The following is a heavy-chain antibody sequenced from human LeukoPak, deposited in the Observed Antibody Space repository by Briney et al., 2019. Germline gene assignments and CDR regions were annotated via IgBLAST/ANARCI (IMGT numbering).Heavy chain of an antibody. CDR3: ARVQYYYYYMDV. V-gene: IGHV4-39*07. CDR1: GGSISSSSYY. CDR2: IYYSGST. Sequence: PSETLSLTCTVSGGSISSSSYYWGWIRQPPGTGLEWIGSIYYSGSTYYNPSLKSRVTMSVDTSKNQFSLKLSSVTAADTAVYYCARVQYYYYYMDVWGKGTTVTISS. J-gene: IGHJ6*03.